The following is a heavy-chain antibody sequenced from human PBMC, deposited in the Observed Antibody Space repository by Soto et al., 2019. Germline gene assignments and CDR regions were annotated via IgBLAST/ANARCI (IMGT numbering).Heavy chain of an antibody. CDR1: GYTFTAHS. D-gene: IGHD2-8*01. CDR2: IIVSHDWP. Sequence: VQLVQSGTEVKEPGASVTVSCKAYGYTFTAHSLHWPRQAPGQGLEWMGWIIVSHDWPRYAPQFQGRLTFETDTIGTTSYMHLTLLTPDDPAVYFCARELEDGVPRDYWGQVTPVVVSS. J-gene: IGHJ4*02. V-gene: IGHV1-3*01. CDR3: ARELEDGVPRDY.